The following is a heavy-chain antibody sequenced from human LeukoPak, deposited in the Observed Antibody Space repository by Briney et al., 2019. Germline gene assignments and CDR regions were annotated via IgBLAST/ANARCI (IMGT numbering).Heavy chain of an antibody. V-gene: IGHV4-38-2*02. Sequence: SETLSLTCTVSGYSISSGYYWGWIRQPPGKGLEWIGSIYHSGSTYYNPSLKSRVTISVDTSKNQFSLKLSSVTAADTAVYYCARADPPYYYDGGAYYTGSDFFDYWGQGTLVTVS. D-gene: IGHD3-22*01. J-gene: IGHJ4*02. CDR2: IYHSGST. CDR3: ARADPPYYYDGGAYYTGSDFFDY. CDR1: GYSISSGYY.